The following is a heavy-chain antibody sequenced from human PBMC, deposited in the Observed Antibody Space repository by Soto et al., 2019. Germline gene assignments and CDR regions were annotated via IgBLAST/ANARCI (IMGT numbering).Heavy chain of an antibody. CDR2: IIPIFGTA. CDR3: ASLSDYVWGSYRLPLWGWFDP. CDR1: GGTFSSYA. J-gene: IGHJ5*02. Sequence: QVQLVQSGAEVKKPGSSVKVSCKASGGTFSSYAISWVRQAPGQGLEWMGGIIPIFGTANYAQKFQGRVTITADESTSRAYMELSSLRSQDTAVYYCASLSDYVWGSYRLPLWGWFDPSGQGTLVTDSS. V-gene: IGHV1-69*01. D-gene: IGHD3-16*02.